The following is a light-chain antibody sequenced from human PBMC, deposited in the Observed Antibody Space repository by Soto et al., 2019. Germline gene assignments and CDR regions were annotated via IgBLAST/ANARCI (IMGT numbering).Light chain of an antibody. Sequence: DIQMTQSPSSLSASVGDRVTIACRASQTVSKFVNWYQQKPGKVPTLLIFTTSTLHSGVPSRFTGSGSGTEFTPTINGLQPEDFETYYCQPTYTLPRTLAQGTNVDIK. CDR2: TTS. CDR1: QTVSKF. CDR3: QPTYTLPRT. J-gene: IGKJ1*01. V-gene: IGKV1-39*01.